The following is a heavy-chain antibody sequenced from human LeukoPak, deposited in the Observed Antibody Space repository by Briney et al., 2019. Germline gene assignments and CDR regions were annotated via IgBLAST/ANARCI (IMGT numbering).Heavy chain of an antibody. Sequence: GGSPRLSCAASGFTFSSYSINWVGQAPGKGLEWVSYISTDSSIYYADSVKGRFTISRDNAKNSLYLQMTSLRAEDTAVYYCARDPGLPMTYYYYGMDVWGQGTTVTVSS. J-gene: IGHJ6*02. V-gene: IGHV3-48*01. CDR3: ARDPGLPMTYYYYGMDV. CDR1: GFTFSSYS. D-gene: IGHD5/OR15-5a*01. CDR2: ISTDSSI.